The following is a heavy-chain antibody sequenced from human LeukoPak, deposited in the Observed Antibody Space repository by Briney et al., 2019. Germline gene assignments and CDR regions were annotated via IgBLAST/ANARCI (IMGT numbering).Heavy chain of an antibody. D-gene: IGHD6-13*01. V-gene: IGHV4-39*01. J-gene: IGHJ4*02. CDR1: GDSISSSSYY. CDR2: IYYSGST. Sequence: SETLSLTCTVSGDSISSSSYYWGWIRQPPGKGLEWIGSIYYSGSTYYNPSLKSRVTISVDTSKNQFSLKLSSVTAADTAVYYCARHRRINYSSSYHFDYWGQGTLVTVSS. CDR3: ARHRRINYSSSYHFDY.